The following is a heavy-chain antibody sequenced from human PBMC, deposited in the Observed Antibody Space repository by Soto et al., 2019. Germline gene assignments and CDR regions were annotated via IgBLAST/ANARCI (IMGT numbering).Heavy chain of an antibody. CDR2: ISYDGSNK. CDR1: GFTFSSYG. Sequence: QVQLVESGGGVVQPGRSLRLSCAASGFTFSSYGMHWVRQAPGKGLEWVAVISYDGSNKYYADSVKGRFTISRDNSKNTLDLQMNSLRAEDTAVYYCAKLVGATTGNDYWGQGTLVTVSS. V-gene: IGHV3-30*18. J-gene: IGHJ4*02. CDR3: AKLVGATTGNDY. D-gene: IGHD1-26*01.